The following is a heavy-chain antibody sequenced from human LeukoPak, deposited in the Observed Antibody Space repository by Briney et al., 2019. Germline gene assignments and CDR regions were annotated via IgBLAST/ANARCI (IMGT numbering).Heavy chain of an antibody. V-gene: IGHV1-3*01. Sequence: ASVKVSCKASGYTFTSYAMHWVRQAPGQRLEWKGWINAGNGNTKYSQKFQGRVTITRDTSAGTAYRELSSLRSEDTAVYYCARDYSGSYYRNTFDYWGQGTLVTVSS. CDR3: ARDYSGSYYRNTFDY. D-gene: IGHD1-26*01. J-gene: IGHJ4*02. CDR1: GYTFTSYA. CDR2: INAGNGNT.